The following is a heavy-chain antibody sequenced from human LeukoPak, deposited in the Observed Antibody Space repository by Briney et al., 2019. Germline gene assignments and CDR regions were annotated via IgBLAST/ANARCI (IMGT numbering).Heavy chain of an antibody. CDR1: GFTFDDYA. J-gene: IGHJ4*02. CDR3: AKDMPFDFDY. Sequence: GGSLRLSCAASGFTFDDYAMHWVRQAPGKGLEWVSLISGDGGSTYYADSVKGRFTISRDNSKNSLYLQMNSLRTKDTALYYCAKDMPFDFDYWGQGTLVTVSS. V-gene: IGHV3-43*02. CDR2: ISGDGGST.